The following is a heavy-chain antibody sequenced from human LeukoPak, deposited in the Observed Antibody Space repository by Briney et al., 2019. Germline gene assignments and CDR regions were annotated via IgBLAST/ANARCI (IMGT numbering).Heavy chain of an antibody. Sequence: PGGSLRLSCAASGFTFNNYGMHWVRQAPGKGLEWVAVVANDGNDKRYADSVKGRFTISRDNSKNTLYLQMNSLRAEDTAVYYCANIPFGGSAAALYYFDYWGQGTLVTVSS. D-gene: IGHD6-13*01. V-gene: IGHV3-30*18. CDR3: ANIPFGGSAAALYYFDY. J-gene: IGHJ4*02. CDR1: GFTFNNYG. CDR2: VANDGNDK.